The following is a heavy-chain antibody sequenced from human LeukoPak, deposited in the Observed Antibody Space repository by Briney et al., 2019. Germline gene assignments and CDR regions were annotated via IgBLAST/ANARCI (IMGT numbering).Heavy chain of an antibody. CDR3: AKRSPVAV. CDR1: GFIVSTNY. J-gene: IGHJ4*02. V-gene: IGHV3-66*04. CDR2: TYSSGYT. Sequence: GGSLRLSCAASGFIVSTNYMSWVRQAPGKGLEWISVTYSSGYTSYTDSVKGRFTILRDNSKNTLFLQMNSLRDEDTAVYYCAKRSPVAVWGQGTLVTVSS. D-gene: IGHD6-19*01.